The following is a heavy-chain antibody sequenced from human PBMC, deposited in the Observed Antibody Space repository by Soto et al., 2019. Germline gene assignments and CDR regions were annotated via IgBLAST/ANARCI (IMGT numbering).Heavy chain of an antibody. D-gene: IGHD2-2*01. Sequence: WASVKVSCKASGYTFINYGVSWVRQAPGQGLEWVGWISVYSGDVNYAQKVQGRVTMTTDTSTSTAFMELSSLRSDDTAVYYCARAHPVCSSLSCYPLGGEFWGQGTLVTVSS. CDR1: GYTFINYG. CDR2: ISVYSGDV. J-gene: IGHJ4*02. CDR3: ARAHPVCSSLSCYPLGGEF. V-gene: IGHV1-18*01.